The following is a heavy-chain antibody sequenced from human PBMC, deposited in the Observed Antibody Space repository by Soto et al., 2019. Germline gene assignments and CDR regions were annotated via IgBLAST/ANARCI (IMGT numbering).Heavy chain of an antibody. CDR3: ARDHRSSGGYYYYGMDV. CDR1: GLNFDDFA. Sequence: PGGSLRLSCVGTGLNFDDFAMHWVRQAPGKGLEWVSGITWNSRVLAYADSVKGRFTISRDNARNSLYLQMDSLRDEDTALYYCARDHRSSGGYYYYGMDVWGQGTTVTVSS. D-gene: IGHD6-25*01. CDR2: ITWNSRVL. V-gene: IGHV3-9*01. J-gene: IGHJ6*02.